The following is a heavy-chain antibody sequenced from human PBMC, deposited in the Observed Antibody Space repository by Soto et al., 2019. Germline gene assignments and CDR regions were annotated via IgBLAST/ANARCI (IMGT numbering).Heavy chain of an antibody. CDR1: GGSISSSSYY. J-gene: IGHJ3*02. D-gene: IGHD2-2*01. V-gene: IGHV4-39*01. CDR3: ARLTRSLGHRLSPRYAVDI. CDR2: IYYSGST. Sequence: PSKNLSITCTVSGGSISSSSYYWGWIRQPPGKGLEWIGSIYYSGSTYYNPSLKSRVTISVDTSKNQFSLKLSSVTAADTAVYYCARLTRSLGHRLSPRYAVDIWGKWTIVT.